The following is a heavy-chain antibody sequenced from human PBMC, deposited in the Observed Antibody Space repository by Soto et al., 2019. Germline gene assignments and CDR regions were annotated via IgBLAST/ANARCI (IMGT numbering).Heavy chain of an antibody. J-gene: IGHJ3*02. V-gene: IGHV4-59*08. Sequence: SETLSLTCTVSGGSISSYYWSWIRQPPGKGLEWIGYIYYSGSTNYNPSLKSRVTISVDTSKNQFSLKLSSVTAADTAVYYCARRIGIAARLGAFDIWGQGTMVTVSS. CDR1: GGSISSYY. CDR2: IYYSGST. CDR3: ARRIGIAARLGAFDI. D-gene: IGHD6-6*01.